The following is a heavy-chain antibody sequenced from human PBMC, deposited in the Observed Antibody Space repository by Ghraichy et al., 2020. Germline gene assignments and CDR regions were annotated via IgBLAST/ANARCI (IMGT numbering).Heavy chain of an antibody. Sequence: SETLSLTCTVSGGSISSSSYYWGWIRQPPGKGLEWIGSIYYSGSTYYNPSLKSRVTISVDTSKNQFSLKLSSVTAADTAVYYCARQDYSGSWTDYYYGMDVWGQGTTVTVSS. CDR2: IYYSGST. V-gene: IGHV4-39*01. D-gene: IGHD1-26*01. CDR1: GGSISSSSYY. J-gene: IGHJ6*02. CDR3: ARQDYSGSWTDYYYGMDV.